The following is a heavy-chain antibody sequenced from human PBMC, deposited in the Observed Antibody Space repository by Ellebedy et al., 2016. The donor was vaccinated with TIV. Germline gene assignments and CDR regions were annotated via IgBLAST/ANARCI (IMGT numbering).Heavy chain of an antibody. CDR3: TMDDILTGYYDYYYGMDV. Sequence: GGSLRLSXAASGFTFSGSAMHWVRQASGKGLEWVGRIRSKANSYATAYAASVKGRFTISRDDSKNTAYLQMNSLKTEDTAVYYCTMDDILTGYYDYYYGMDVWGQGTTVTVSS. D-gene: IGHD3-9*01. V-gene: IGHV3-73*01. CDR1: GFTFSGSA. CDR2: IRSKANSYAT. J-gene: IGHJ6*02.